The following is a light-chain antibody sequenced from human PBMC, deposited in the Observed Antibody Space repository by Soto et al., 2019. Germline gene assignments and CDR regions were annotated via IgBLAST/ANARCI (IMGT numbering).Light chain of an antibody. CDR2: DVS. CDR1: SSDVGGYNY. J-gene: IGLJ1*01. V-gene: IGLV2-11*01. CDR3: CSYAGSYTFCV. Sequence: QSALTQPRSVSGSPGQSVTISCTGTSSDVGGYNYVYWYQQHPGKAPKLMIYDVSKRPSGVPDRFSGSKSGNTASLTISGLQAEDEADYYCCSYAGSYTFCVFGTGTKLTVL.